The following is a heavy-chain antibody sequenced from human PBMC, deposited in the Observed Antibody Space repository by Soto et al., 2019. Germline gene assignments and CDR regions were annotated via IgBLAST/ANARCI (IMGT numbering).Heavy chain of an antibody. CDR2: IIPIFGTA. J-gene: IGHJ6*02. Sequence: QVQLVQSGAEVKKPGSSVKVSCKASGGTFSSYAISWVRQAPEQGLEWMGGIIPIFGTANYAQKFQGRVTITADESTSTAYMELSILRSEDTAVYYCARLLRSYYYYYGMDVWGPGTTVTVSS. D-gene: IGHD2-15*01. CDR1: GGTFSSYA. CDR3: ARLLRSYYYYYGMDV. V-gene: IGHV1-69*12.